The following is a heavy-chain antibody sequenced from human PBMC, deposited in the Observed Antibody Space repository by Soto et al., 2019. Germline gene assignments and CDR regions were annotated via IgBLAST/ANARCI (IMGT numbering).Heavy chain of an antibody. Sequence: QVQLVESGGGVVQPGRSLRLSCAASGFTFSSYGMHWVRQAPGKGLEWVAVIWYDGSNKYYADSVKGRFTISRDNSKNTLYLQMNSLRAEDTAVYYWARDDDYGDYLDYWGQGTLVTVSS. D-gene: IGHD4-17*01. J-gene: IGHJ4*02. CDR3: ARDDDYGDYLDY. CDR1: GFTFSSYG. V-gene: IGHV3-33*01. CDR2: IWYDGSNK.